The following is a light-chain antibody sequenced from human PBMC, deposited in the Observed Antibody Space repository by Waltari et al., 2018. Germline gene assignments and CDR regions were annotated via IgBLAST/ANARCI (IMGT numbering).Light chain of an antibody. CDR2: YIS. Sequence: DIQMTQFPSSVSASVGDRVTITCRASQGLDNWVSWYQQKPGETPRLLIYYISNLETGVPSRFSGSGSGTDFTLTINSLQPEDYATYYCQQASRFPRTFGGGTKVDVK. CDR1: QGLDNW. V-gene: IGKV1D-12*01. J-gene: IGKJ4*01. CDR3: QQASRFPRT.